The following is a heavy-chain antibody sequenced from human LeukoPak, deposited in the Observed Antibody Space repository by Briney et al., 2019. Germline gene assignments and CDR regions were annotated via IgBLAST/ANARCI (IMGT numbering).Heavy chain of an antibody. J-gene: IGHJ6*02. V-gene: IGHV3-74*01. CDR1: GFTFSSNW. CDR3: ASLPPPPSEAYYYYAMDV. CDR2: INSDGSGT. Sequence: GGSLRLSCAASGFTFSSNWMHWVRQGPGKGLVWVSRINSDGSGTSYADSVKGRFTISRHNSKNTLYLQMNSLRAEDTAVYYCASLPPPPSEAYYYYAMDVWGQGTTVTVSS.